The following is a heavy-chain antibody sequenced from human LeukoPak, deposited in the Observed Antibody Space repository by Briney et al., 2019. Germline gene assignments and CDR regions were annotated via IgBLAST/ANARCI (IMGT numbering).Heavy chain of an antibody. J-gene: IGHJ6*02. V-gene: IGHV3-21*01. Sequence: GGSLRLSCAASGFTFSSYSMNWVRQAPGKGLGWVSSISSGSGYIYYGDSLKGRFTISRDNAKNSLYLQMNSLRAEDTAVYYCAKEGYSGYDSIGDNNYYSYVMDVWGQGTTVTVSS. CDR2: ISSGSGYI. CDR1: GFTFSSYS. D-gene: IGHD5-12*01. CDR3: AKEGYSGYDSIGDNNYYSYVMDV.